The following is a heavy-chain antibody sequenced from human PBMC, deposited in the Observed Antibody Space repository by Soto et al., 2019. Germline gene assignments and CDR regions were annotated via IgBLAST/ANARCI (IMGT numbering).Heavy chain of an antibody. J-gene: IGHJ4*02. D-gene: IGHD1-26*01. CDR1: GGSISSGGYY. V-gene: IGHV4-31*03. CDR3: ARAKKGAREMATPFDY. Sequence: KSSETLSLTCTVSGGSISSGGYYWSWIRQHPGKGLEWIGYIYYSGSTYYTPSLKSRVTISVDTSKNQFSLKLSSVTAADTAVYSCARAKKGAREMATPFDYWGQGTLVTVSS. CDR2: IYYSGST.